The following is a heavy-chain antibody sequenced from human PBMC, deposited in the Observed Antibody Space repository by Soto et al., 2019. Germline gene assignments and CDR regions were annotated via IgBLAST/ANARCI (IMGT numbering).Heavy chain of an antibody. D-gene: IGHD4-17*01. CDR2: ISYDGSNK. V-gene: IGHV3-30-3*01. CDR3: ATISDYGDYVGFQH. Sequence: QVQLVESGGGVVQPGRSLRLSCAASGFTFSSYAMHWVRQAPGKGLEWVAVISYDGSNKYYADSVKGRFTISRDNSKNTLYLQMKSLRAEDTAVYYCATISDYGDYVGFQHWGQGTLVTVSS. J-gene: IGHJ1*01. CDR1: GFTFSSYA.